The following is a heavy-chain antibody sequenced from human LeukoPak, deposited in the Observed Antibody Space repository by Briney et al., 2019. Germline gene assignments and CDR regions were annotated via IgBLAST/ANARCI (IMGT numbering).Heavy chain of an antibody. D-gene: IGHD3/OR15-3a*01. CDR3: ARGRGMQRTGHGYYYYYYMDV. J-gene: IGHJ6*03. CDR2: INHSGST. V-gene: IGHV4-34*01. Sequence: PSETLSLTCAVYGGSFSGYYWSWIRQPPGKGLEWIGEINHSGSTNYNPSLKSRVTISVDTSKNQFSLKLSSVTAADTAVYYCARGRGMQRTGHGYYYYYYMDVWGKGTTVTVSS. CDR1: GGSFSGYY.